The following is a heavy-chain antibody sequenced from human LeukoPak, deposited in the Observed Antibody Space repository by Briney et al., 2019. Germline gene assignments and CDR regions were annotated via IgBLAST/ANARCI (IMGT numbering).Heavy chain of an antibody. CDR1: GGSIGTYS. Sequence: SETLSLTCTVSGGSIGTYSWNWIRQPPGKGLEWIGRIYTSGSTNYNPSLKSRVTMSVDTSKNQFSLKLSSVTAADTAVYYCARDLYYDSSGYESWFDPWGQGTLVTVSS. CDR2: IYTSGST. V-gene: IGHV4-4*07. D-gene: IGHD3-22*01. CDR3: ARDLYYDSSGYESWFDP. J-gene: IGHJ5*02.